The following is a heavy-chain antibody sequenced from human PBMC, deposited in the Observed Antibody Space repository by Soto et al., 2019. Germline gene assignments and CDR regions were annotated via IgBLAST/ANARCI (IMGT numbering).Heavy chain of an antibody. J-gene: IGHJ4*02. CDR1: GGSISSYY. CDR3: ASLGGGYRHGYLDY. CDR2: IYYSGST. V-gene: IGHV4-59*08. D-gene: IGHD5-18*01. Sequence: SETLALTCTVSGGSISSYYWSWIRQPPGKGLEWIGYIYYSGSTNYNPSLKSRVTISVDTSKNQFSLKLSSVTAADTAVYYCASLGGGYRHGYLDYWGQGTLVTVSS.